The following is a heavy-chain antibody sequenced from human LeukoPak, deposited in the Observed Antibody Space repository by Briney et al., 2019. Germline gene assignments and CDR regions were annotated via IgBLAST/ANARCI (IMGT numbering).Heavy chain of an antibody. CDR1: GFTFSSYE. V-gene: IGHV3-48*03. J-gene: IGHJ4*02. D-gene: IGHD3-22*01. CDR3: ARDDSSGYIEGEPDY. Sequence: TGGSLRLSCVASGFTFSSYEMNWVRQAPGKGLEWVSYISESGSPIYNADSVKGRFTISRDNAKNSLYLQMNSLRAEDTAVYYCARDDSSGYIEGEPDYWGQGTLVTVSS. CDR2: ISESGSPI.